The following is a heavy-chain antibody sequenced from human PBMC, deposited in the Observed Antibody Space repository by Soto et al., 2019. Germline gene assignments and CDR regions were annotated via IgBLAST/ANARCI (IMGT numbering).Heavy chain of an antibody. J-gene: IGHJ5*02. V-gene: IGHV3-73*02. CDR1: GFSFSDFP. CDR2: IRTRADDYAT. CDR3: ASFRA. Sequence: VHLVVSGGGFVQPGESLKLSCTASGFSFSDFPIDWVRQAPGKGLEWVGRIRTRADDYATTYGESVKVASTISRDDSKNTAYLQMDSLKTDDTAVYYCASFRAWGQGTLVTVSS.